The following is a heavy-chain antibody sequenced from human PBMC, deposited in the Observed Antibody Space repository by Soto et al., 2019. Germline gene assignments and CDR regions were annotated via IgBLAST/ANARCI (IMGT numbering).Heavy chain of an antibody. Sequence: SETLSLTGNGSGGSISRAAYYWSWIRPHPGKGLEWIGYISHSGSTYYTPSLKSRVIISADTSKNQFSLNLTSVTAADTAVYYCAREYTYGSNFFDCWGQGALVTVSS. V-gene: IGHV4-31*03. CDR2: ISHSGST. CDR3: AREYTYGSNFFDC. CDR1: GGSISRAAYY. D-gene: IGHD5-18*01. J-gene: IGHJ4*02.